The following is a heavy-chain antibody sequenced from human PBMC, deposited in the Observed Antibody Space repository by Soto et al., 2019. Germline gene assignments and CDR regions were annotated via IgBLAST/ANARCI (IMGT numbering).Heavy chain of an antibody. J-gene: IGHJ4*02. V-gene: IGHV4-34*01. CDR3: ARVRAGIAAAGTDY. CDR1: GGSFSGYY. Sequence: PSETLSLTCAVYGGSFSGYYWSWIRQPPGKGLEWIGEINHSGSTNYNPSLKSRVTISVDTSKNQLSLKLSSVTAADTAVYYCARVRAGIAAAGTDYWGQGTLVTVSS. CDR2: INHSGST. D-gene: IGHD6-13*01.